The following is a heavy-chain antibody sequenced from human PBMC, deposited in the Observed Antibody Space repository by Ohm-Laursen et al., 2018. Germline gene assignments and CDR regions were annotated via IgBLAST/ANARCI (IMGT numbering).Heavy chain of an antibody. CDR1: GGSISNYY. V-gene: IGHV4-59*08. CDR2: IYYSGST. CDR3: ARHMDYGALTFDY. J-gene: IGHJ4*02. D-gene: IGHD4-17*01. Sequence: SDTLSLTCTVSGGSISNYYWSWIRQPPGKGLEWIGYIYYSGSTKYNPSLRSRVTVSVDTSKNQFSLKLTSVAAADTAVYYCARHMDYGALTFDYWGQGTLVTVSS.